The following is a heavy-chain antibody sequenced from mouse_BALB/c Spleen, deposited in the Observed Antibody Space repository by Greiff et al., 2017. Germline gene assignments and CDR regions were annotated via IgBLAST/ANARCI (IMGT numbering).Heavy chain of an antibody. CDR1: GFTFTDYY. CDR2: IRNKANGYTT. J-gene: IGHJ4*01. CDR3: ARAFFDYAVYAMDY. D-gene: IGHD2-4*01. Sequence: DVKLVESGGGLVQPGGSLRLSCATSGFTFTDYYMSWVRQPPGKALEWLGFIRNKANGYTTEYSASVKGRFTISRDNSQSILYLQMNTLRAEDSATYYCARAFFDYAVYAMDYWGQGTSVTVSS. V-gene: IGHV7-3*02.